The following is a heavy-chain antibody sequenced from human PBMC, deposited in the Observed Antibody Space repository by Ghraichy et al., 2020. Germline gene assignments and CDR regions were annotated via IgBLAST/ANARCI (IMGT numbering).Heavy chain of an antibody. CDR3: ARAHYVRGWFDP. J-gene: IGHJ5*02. CDR2: INSDGSST. CDR1: GFTFNSYW. D-gene: IGHD3-10*02. Sequence: GGSRRLSCATSGFTFNSYWMNWVRQAPGKGLVWVSRINSDGSSTTYADFVKGRFTISRDNAKNTLYLQMNSLGAEDTALYYCARAHYVRGWFDPWGQGTLVTVSS. V-gene: IGHV3-74*01.